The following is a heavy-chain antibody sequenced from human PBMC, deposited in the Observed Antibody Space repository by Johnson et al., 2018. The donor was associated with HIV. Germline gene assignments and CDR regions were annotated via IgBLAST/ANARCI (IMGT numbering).Heavy chain of an antibody. CDR1: GFTFDDYG. D-gene: IGHD1-26*01. CDR3: ATSMGATAFAFDI. CDR2: IYSGGST. J-gene: IGHJ3*02. Sequence: VQLVESGGGVVRPGGSLRLSCAASGFTFDDYGMSWVRQAPGKGLEWVSGIYSGGSTYYADSVKGRFTISRDNSKNTLYLQMNSLRAEDTAVYYCATSMGATAFAFDIWGKGTMVTVSS. V-gene: IGHV3-66*02.